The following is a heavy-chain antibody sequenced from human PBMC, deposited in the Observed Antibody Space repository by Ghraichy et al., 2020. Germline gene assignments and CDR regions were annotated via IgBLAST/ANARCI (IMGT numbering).Heavy chain of an antibody. CDR2: TYYRSKWYF. Sequence: SQTLSLTCTISGDRVSSKTAAWNWIRQSPLRGLEWLGRTYYRSKWYFNYASSVIGRLSVNPDTSKNQFSLQLNFVTLDDSAVYYCVRDSGLGLEALDIWGQGIMVTVSS. J-gene: IGHJ3*02. D-gene: IGHD3/OR15-3a*01. CDR3: VRDSGLGLEALDI. V-gene: IGHV6-1*01. CDR1: GDRVSSKTAA.